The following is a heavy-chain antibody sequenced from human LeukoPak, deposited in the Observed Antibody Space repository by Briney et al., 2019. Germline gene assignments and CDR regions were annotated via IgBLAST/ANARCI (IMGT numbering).Heavy chain of an antibody. CDR1: GFTFDDYA. CDR3: AKVYLVGARGVLLGVVDY. CDR2: ISWNSGNM. D-gene: IGHD1-26*01. J-gene: IGHJ4*02. Sequence: PGRSLRLSCAASGFTFDDYAMHWVWQAPGKGLEWVSGISWNSGNMGYADSVKGRFTISRDNAKNSLYLQMNSLRAEDTALYYCAKVYLVGARGVLLGVVDYWGQGTLVTVSS. V-gene: IGHV3-9*01.